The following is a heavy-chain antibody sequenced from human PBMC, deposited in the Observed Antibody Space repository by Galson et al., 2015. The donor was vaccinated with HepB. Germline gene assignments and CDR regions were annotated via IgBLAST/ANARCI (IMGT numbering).Heavy chain of an antibody. V-gene: IGHV1-18*01. CDR2: ISAYNGNT. Sequence: SVKVSCKASGYTFTSYGISWVRQAPGQGLEWMGGISAYNGNTNYAQKLQGRVSMTTDTSTSTAYMELRSLRSDDTAVYYCARRGRSPKAYSNYYDYWGQGTLVTVSS. J-gene: IGHJ4*02. D-gene: IGHD4-11*01. CDR1: GYTFTSYG. CDR3: ARRGRSPKAYSNYYDY.